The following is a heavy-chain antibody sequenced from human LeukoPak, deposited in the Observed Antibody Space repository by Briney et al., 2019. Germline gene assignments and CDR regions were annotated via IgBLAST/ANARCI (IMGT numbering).Heavy chain of an antibody. V-gene: IGHV1-18*01. CDR1: GSSFSSYG. J-gene: IGHJ4*02. Sequence: GASVKVSCKASGSSFSSYGITWVRQAPGQGLEWMGWINTDNGDTSYAENLQGRVSLTADTSTTTAYMELTRLRSDDTAVYYCARVFNYYVSGNFQGGGKGTRVTVSS. CDR3: ARVFNYYVSGNFQG. D-gene: IGHD3-10*01. CDR2: INTDNGDT.